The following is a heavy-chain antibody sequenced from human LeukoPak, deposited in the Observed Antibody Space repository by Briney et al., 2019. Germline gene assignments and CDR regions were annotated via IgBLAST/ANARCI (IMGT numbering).Heavy chain of an antibody. Sequence: SVKVSCKAFGGTFSRSALSWVRQAPGQGLEWMGGIIPVFGSANYAQRFQGRVTITAGESTSTAYMELYSLRSEDTALYYCAIWGGRGSPQWYGPLDYWGQGTLVTVSS. CDR1: GGTFSRSA. J-gene: IGHJ4*02. D-gene: IGHD2-8*01. V-gene: IGHV1-69*13. CDR2: IIPVFGSA. CDR3: AIWGGRGSPQWYGPLDY.